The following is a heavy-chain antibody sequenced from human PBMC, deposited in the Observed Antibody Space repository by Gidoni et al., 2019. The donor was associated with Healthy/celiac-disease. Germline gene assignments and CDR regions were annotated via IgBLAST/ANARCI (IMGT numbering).Heavy chain of an antibody. D-gene: IGHD3-10*01. CDR2: IYSGGST. CDR1: GSTVGDNY. Sequence: EVQMVESGGGLIQPGGYLRLSCAASGSTVGDNYMSGVRQAPGKGLEWVSVIYSGGSTYYAAPVKGRFTISRYNSKNTLYLQMISLRSEDTAVYYCARDRGDRLRYWGQGTLVTVSS. V-gene: IGHV3-53*01. J-gene: IGHJ4*02. CDR3: ARDRGDRLRY.